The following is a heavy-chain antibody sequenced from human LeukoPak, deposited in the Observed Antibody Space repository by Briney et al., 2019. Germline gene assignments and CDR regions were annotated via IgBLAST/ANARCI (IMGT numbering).Heavy chain of an antibody. CDR1: GGSIGSNY. CDR3: AKYENSGGVIDY. D-gene: IGHD6-19*01. CDR2: IYYTGAT. Sequence: SETLSLTCTVSGGSIGSNYWTWIRQPPGKGLEYIGYIYYTGATNYNPSLKSRVTISVDTSKNQFSLRLSSVTAADTAVYFCAKYENSGGVIDYWGQGTLVKVS. J-gene: IGHJ4*02. V-gene: IGHV4-59*08.